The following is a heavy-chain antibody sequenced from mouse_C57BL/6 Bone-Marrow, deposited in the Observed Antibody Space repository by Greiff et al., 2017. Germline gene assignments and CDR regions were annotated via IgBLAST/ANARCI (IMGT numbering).Heavy chain of an antibody. J-gene: IGHJ2*01. CDR2: IDPDNGDT. Sequence: EVQRVESGAELVRPGASVKLSCTASGFNFNDDYMPWVKQVPDQGLEWIGWIDPDNGDTDYASSFQGPVTLSVDTSSNTAYLQLNSLTSEDTAVYYCTTSKYYFAYWGQGTTLTVSS. CDR1: GFNFNDDY. CDR3: TTSKYYFAY. V-gene: IGHV14-4*01.